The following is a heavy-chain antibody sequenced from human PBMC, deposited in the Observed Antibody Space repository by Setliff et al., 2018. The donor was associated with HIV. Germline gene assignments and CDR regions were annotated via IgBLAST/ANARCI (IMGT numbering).Heavy chain of an antibody. CDR1: GGSISSGNYY. CDR2: IYTAGAI. CDR3: ARGQGCGGGCHYAFEM. Sequence: SETLSLTCSVSGGSISSGNYYWGWTRQPAGKGLEWIGHIYTAGAIKYNPSLKSRVIISVDMSKNQFSLNLNSVTAADTAVYYCARGQGCGGGCHYAFEMWGQGTMVTVSS. V-gene: IGHV4-61*09. D-gene: IGHD2-21*02. J-gene: IGHJ3*02.